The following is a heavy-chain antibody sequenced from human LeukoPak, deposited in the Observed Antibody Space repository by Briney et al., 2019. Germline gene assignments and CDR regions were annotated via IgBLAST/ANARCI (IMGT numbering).Heavy chain of an antibody. CDR3: ARGIQLWVNDY. CDR2: INSDGSST. J-gene: IGHJ4*02. Sequence: GGSLRLSCAASGFTFSSYWMHWVRQAPGKGLVWVSRINSDGSSTSYAASVKGRFTISRDNAKNTLYLQMNSLRAEDTAVYYCARGIQLWVNDYRGQGTLVTVSS. D-gene: IGHD5-18*01. V-gene: IGHV3-74*01. CDR1: GFTFSSYW.